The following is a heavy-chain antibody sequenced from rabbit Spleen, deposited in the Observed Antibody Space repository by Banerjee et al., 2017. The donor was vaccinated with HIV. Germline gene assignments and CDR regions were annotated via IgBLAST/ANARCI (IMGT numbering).Heavy chain of an antibody. V-gene: IGHV1S45*01. CDR2: IDAGSSGRT. J-gene: IGHJ4*01. CDR1: GFSFSSSYW. Sequence: QEQLEESGGDLVKPEGSLTLTCAASGFSFSSSYWICWVRQAPGKGLEWIACIDAGSSGRTNYASWAKGRFTISKTSSTTVTLQMTSLTAADTATYFCARDGAGGSYFALWGPGTLVTVS. D-gene: IGHD8-1*01. CDR3: ARDGAGGSYFAL.